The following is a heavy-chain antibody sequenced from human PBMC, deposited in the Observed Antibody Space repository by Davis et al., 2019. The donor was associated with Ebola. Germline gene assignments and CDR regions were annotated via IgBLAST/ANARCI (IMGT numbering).Heavy chain of an antibody. CDR2: IKQDGSEK. CDR1: GFTFSSYS. D-gene: IGHD4-17*01. J-gene: IGHJ6*02. Sequence: GGSLRLSCAASGFTFSSYSMNWVRQAPGKGLEWVANIKQDGSEKYYVDSVKGRFTISRDNSKNTLYLQMNSLRAEDTAVYYCARDHHGMTTVIYYYYYGMDVWGQGTTVTVSS. CDR3: ARDHHGMTTVIYYYYYGMDV. V-gene: IGHV3-7*01.